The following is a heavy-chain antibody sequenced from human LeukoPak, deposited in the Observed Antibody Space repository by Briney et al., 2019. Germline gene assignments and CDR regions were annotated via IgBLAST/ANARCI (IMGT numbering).Heavy chain of an antibody. V-gene: IGHV3-23*01. CDR3: AKGYYADPFDF. CDR2: ISGSGVNT. Sequence: GGSLRLSCAASGLTFSNSAMSWVRQAPGRGLEWASGISGSGVNTFYADSVEGRFTISRDNSKNTLYLQMYSPRADDTTMYYCAKGYYADPFDFWGQGTLVTVSS. D-gene: IGHD4-17*01. J-gene: IGHJ4*02. CDR1: GLTFSNSA.